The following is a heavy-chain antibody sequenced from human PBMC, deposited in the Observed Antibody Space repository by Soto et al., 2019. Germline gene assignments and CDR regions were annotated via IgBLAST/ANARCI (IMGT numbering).Heavy chain of an antibody. CDR3: ARDFSHLGPRGYYRFFEP. CDR2: IYYTGST. Sequence: SETLSLTCTVSGGSISSSYWTWIRQPPGQGLEWIGYIYYTGSTNYNPSLKSRVTISVDTSKNQFSLEVKSVTAADTAIYYCARDFSHLGPRGYYRFFEPWGQGMLVTVSS. V-gene: IGHV4-59*01. J-gene: IGHJ5*02. CDR1: GGSISSSY. D-gene: IGHD3-22*01.